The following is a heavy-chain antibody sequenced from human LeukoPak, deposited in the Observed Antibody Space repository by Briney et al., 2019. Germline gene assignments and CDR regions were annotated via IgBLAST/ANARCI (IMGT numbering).Heavy chain of an antibody. Sequence: SETLSLTCTVSGDSISSGSYYWSWIRQPAGKGLEWIGRIYGTGSTNYNPSRRSRVTISVDTSKNQFSLKLSSVTAADTAVYYCAREGCSSTNCYPPFDSWGQGTLVTVSS. V-gene: IGHV4-61*02. D-gene: IGHD2-2*01. J-gene: IGHJ4*02. CDR3: AREGCSSTNCYPPFDS. CDR2: IYGTGST. CDR1: GDSISSGSYY.